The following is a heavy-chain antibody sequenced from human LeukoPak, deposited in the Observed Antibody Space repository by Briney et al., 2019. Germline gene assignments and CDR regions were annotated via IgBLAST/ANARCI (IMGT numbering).Heavy chain of an antibody. J-gene: IGHJ4*02. CDR2: INSDGSST. CDR1: GFTFSSNW. D-gene: IGHD4-17*01. Sequence: GGSLRLSCATSGFTFSSNWMHWVRQTPGKGLVWVSRINSDGSSTSYADSVKGRFTISRDNAKDTLYLQMNSLRAEDTAVYYCARSPLTVTTRLHFDYWGQGTLVTVPS. CDR3: ARSPLTVTTRLHFDY. V-gene: IGHV3-74*01.